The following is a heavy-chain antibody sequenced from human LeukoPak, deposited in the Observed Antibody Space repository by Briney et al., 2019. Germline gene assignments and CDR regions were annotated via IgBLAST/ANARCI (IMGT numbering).Heavy chain of an antibody. Sequence: PGGSLRLSCAASGFTYSRYAMSWVRQAPGKGLEWVSAISGSGGSTYYADSVKGRFTISRDNSKNTLYLQMNSLRAEDTAVYYCAKGWYCSGGSCYHTNYFDYWGQGTLVTVSS. V-gene: IGHV3-23*01. D-gene: IGHD2-15*01. CDR1: GFTYSRYA. J-gene: IGHJ4*02. CDR3: AKGWYCSGGSCYHTNYFDY. CDR2: ISGSGGST.